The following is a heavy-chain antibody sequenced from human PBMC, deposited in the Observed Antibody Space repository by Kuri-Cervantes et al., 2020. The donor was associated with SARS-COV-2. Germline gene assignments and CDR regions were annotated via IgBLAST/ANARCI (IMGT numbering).Heavy chain of an antibody. CDR3: ARNIVGATHFDY. CDR2: IIPIFGTA. V-gene: IGHV1-69*06. CDR1: GGTFSSYA. Sequence: SVKVSCKASGGTFSSYAISWVRQAPGQGLEWMGGIIPIFGTANYAQKFQGRVTITADKSTSTAYMELSSLRSEDTAMYYCARNIVGATHFDYWGQGTLVTGSS. D-gene: IGHD1-26*01. J-gene: IGHJ4*02.